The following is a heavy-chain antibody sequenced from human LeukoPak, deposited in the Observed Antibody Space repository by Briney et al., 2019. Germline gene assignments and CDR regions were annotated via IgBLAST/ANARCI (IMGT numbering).Heavy chain of an antibody. CDR3: ARVWQYSRSSGAFDI. V-gene: IGHV1-2*02. J-gene: IGHJ3*02. Sequence: GASVNVSCKASGYSFTGYYMHWVRQAPGQGLEWMGWINPNSGGTNYAQNFQGRVTMTRDTSISTAYMELSRLRSDDTALYYCARVWQYSRSSGAFDIWGQGTMVPVSS. CDR2: INPNSGGT. CDR1: GYSFTGYY. D-gene: IGHD6-6*01.